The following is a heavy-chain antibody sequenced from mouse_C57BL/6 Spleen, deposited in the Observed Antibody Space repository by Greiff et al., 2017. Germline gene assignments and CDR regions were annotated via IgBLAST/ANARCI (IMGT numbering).Heavy chain of an antibody. CDR2: ISSGGDYI. J-gene: IGHJ1*03. CDR3: TREWNDYDGDWYFDV. CDR1: GFTFSSYA. D-gene: IGHD2-4*01. Sequence: EVKVVESGEGLVKPGGSLKLSCAASGFTFSSYAMSWVRQTPEKRLEWVAYISSGGDYIYYADTVKGRFTISRDNARNTLYLQMSSLKSEDTGMYYWTREWNDYDGDWYFDVWGTGTTVTVAS. V-gene: IGHV5-9-1*02.